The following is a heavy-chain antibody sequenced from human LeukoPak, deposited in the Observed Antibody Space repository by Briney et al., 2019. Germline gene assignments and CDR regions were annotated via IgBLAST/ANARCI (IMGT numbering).Heavy chain of an antibody. Sequence: PGGSLRLSCAASGFTFSSYGMHWVRQAPGKGLEWVAVISYDGSNKYYADSVKGRFTISRDNSKNTLYLQMNSLRAEDTAVYYCARARWTMVQTGAQKKAALWGDYWGQGTLVTVSS. CDR1: GFTFSSYG. J-gene: IGHJ4*02. D-gene: IGHD3-10*01. CDR2: ISYDGSNK. CDR3: ARARWTMVQTGAQKKAALWGDY. V-gene: IGHV3-30*03.